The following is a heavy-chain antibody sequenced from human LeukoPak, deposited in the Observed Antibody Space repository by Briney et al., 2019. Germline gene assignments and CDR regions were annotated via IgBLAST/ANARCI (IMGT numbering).Heavy chain of an antibody. CDR1: GDSVSSNSAA. D-gene: IGHD2-2*01. J-gene: IGHJ6*02. CDR2: TYYRSKWYN. Sequence: SQTLSLTCAISGDSVSSNSAAWNWIRQSPSRGLEWLGRTYYRSKWYNDYAVSVKSRITINPDTSKNQFSLQLNSVTPEDTAVYYCARWGRGYCSSTSCYAAYYYGMDVWGQGTTVTVSS. V-gene: IGHV6-1*01. CDR3: ARWGRGYCSSTSCYAAYYYGMDV.